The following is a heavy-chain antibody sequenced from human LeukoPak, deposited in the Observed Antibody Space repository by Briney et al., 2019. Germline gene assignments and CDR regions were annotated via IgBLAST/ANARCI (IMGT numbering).Heavy chain of an antibody. CDR1: GFTFSTYA. CDR3: AGDGGNSWDY. V-gene: IGHV3-23*01. J-gene: IGHJ4*02. CDR2: ISGSAGNT. Sequence: PGGSLRLSCAGSGFTFSTYAMGWVRQAPGKGLEWVSAISGSAGNTYYADSVKGRFTISRDNSKNTVYLQMNSLRAEDTAVYYCAGDGGNSWDYWGQGTLVTVSS. D-gene: IGHD6-13*01.